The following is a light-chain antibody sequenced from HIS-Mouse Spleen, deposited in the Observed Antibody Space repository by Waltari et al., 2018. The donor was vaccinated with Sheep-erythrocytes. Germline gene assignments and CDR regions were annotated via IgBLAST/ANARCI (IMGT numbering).Light chain of an antibody. J-gene: IGLJ3*02. CDR3: SSYAGSNNWV. Sequence: QSVLTQPPSVSGAPGQRVTISCTGSSSNIGAGYDVHWYHQNPAKAPKLMLCEVSRRRSGVPERFSGSKSGNTASLTVSGLQAEDEADYYCSSYAGSNNWVFGGGTKLTVL. CDR1: SSNIGAGYD. V-gene: IGLV1-40*01. CDR2: EVS.